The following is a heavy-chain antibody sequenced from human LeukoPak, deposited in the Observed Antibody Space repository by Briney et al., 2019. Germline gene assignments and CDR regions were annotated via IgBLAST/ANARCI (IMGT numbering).Heavy chain of an antibody. CDR2: IKQDGSEK. Sequence: GGSPRLSCAASGLTFSSYWMSWVRQAPGKGLEWVANIKQDGSEKYYVDSVKGRFTISRDNAKNSLYLQMNSLRAEDTAVYYCARIRRGWSQNWDYWGQGTLVTVSS. V-gene: IGHV3-7*01. CDR3: ARIRRGWSQNWDY. CDR1: GLTFSSYW. J-gene: IGHJ4*02. D-gene: IGHD6-19*01.